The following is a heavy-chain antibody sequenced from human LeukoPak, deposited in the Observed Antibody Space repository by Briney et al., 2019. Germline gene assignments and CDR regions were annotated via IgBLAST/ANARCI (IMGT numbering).Heavy chain of an antibody. D-gene: IGHD3-3*01. Sequence: PGGSLRLSCAASGFTLSSYGMHWVRQAPGKGLEWVAFIRYDGSNKYYADSVKGRFTISRDNSKNTLYLQMNSLRAEDTAVYYCAKDHYDFWSGYRAAYYFDYWGQGTLVTVSS. V-gene: IGHV3-30*02. CDR1: GFTLSSYG. CDR3: AKDHYDFWSGYRAAYYFDY. J-gene: IGHJ4*02. CDR2: IRYDGSNK.